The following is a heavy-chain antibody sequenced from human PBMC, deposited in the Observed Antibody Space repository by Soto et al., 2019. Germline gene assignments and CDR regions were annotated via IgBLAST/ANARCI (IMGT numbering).Heavy chain of an antibody. V-gene: IGHV1-46*03. CDR3: ARDSNFWSGYYTGILNYYYMDV. CDR1: GYSFTSYY. D-gene: IGHD3-3*01. Sequence: ASVKVSCEASGYSFTSYYMHWVRQAPGQGLEWMGIIDPSGGSTSYAQKFQGRVTMTRDTSTSTVYMELSSLRSEDTAVYYCARDSNFWSGYYTGILNYYYMDVWGKGTTVTVSS. J-gene: IGHJ6*03. CDR2: IDPSGGST.